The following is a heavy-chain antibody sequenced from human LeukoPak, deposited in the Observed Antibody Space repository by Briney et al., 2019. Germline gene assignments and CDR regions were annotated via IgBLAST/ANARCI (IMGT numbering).Heavy chain of an antibody. CDR1: GGTFSSYA. Sequence: ASVKVSCKASGGTFSSYAISWVRQAPGQGLEWMGGIIPIFGTANYAQKFQGRVTITADESTSSAYMELSSLRSDDTAVYYCARDFYDFWSGYYIGGYWGQGTLVTVSS. J-gene: IGHJ4*02. CDR2: IIPIFGTA. CDR3: ARDFYDFWSGYYIGGY. D-gene: IGHD3-3*01. V-gene: IGHV1-69*13.